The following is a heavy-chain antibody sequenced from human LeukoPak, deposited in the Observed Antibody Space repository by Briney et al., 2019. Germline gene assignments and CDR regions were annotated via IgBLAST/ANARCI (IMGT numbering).Heavy chain of an antibody. J-gene: IGHJ4*02. D-gene: IGHD5-24*01. V-gene: IGHV3-11*01. Sequence: PGESLRLSCAASGFTFSDYYMSWIRQAPGKGLEWVSYISSSGSTIYYADSVKGRFTISRDNAKNSLYLQMNSLRAEDTAVYYCARDTAFGEMATIVGSFDYWGQGTLVTVSS. CDR3: ARDTAFGEMATIVGSFDY. CDR1: GFTFSDYY. CDR2: ISSSGSTI.